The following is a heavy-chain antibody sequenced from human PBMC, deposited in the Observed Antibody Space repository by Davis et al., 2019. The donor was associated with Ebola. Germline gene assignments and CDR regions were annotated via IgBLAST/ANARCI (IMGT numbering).Heavy chain of an antibody. CDR3: AKDPPGGEYLDH. CDR2: IRYDGSNK. D-gene: IGHD3-16*01. J-gene: IGHJ4*02. V-gene: IGHV3-30*02. CDR1: GFTFSNYD. Sequence: PGGSLRLSCAASGFTFSNYDMHWVRQAPGRGLEWVAFIRYDGSNKYYADSVKGRFTISRDNSKPRLYLQMNSLKAEDTAVYYCAKDPPGGEYLDHWGQGTLVTVSS.